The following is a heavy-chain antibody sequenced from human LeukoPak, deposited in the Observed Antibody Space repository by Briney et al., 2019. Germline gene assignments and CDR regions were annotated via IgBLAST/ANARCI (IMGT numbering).Heavy chain of an antibody. CDR3: AKDSSSSWYVPFDY. Sequence: GGSLRLSCAASGFTFDDYAMYWVRQAPGKGLEWVSGISWNSGSIGYADSVKGRFTISRDNAKNSLYLQMNSLRAEDTALYYCAKDSSSSWYVPFDYWGQGTLVTVSS. CDR2: ISWNSGSI. D-gene: IGHD6-13*01. CDR1: GFTFDDYA. J-gene: IGHJ4*02. V-gene: IGHV3-9*01.